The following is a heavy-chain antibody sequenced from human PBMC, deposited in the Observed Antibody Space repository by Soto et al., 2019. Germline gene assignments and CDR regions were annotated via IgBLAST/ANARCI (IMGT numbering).Heavy chain of an antibody. D-gene: IGHD2-2*01. J-gene: IGHJ3*02. V-gene: IGHV1-69*01. Sequence: QVQLVQSGAEVKKPGSSVKVSCKASGGTFSSYAISWVRQAPGQGLEWMGGIIPIFGTANYAQKFQGRVTITADESTSTAYMELSSLRSEDTAVYYCARDQLTVVAPAASNPFDAFDIWGQGTMVTVSS. CDR1: GGTFSSYA. CDR3: ARDQLTVVAPAASNPFDAFDI. CDR2: IIPIFGTA.